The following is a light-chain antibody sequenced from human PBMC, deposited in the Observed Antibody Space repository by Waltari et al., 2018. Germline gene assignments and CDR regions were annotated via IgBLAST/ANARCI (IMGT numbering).Light chain of an antibody. CDR2: KAN. Sequence: QTVVTQEPSLSVSPGGTVTLTCALSSGSVSTTSYATWYRQPPGQPPRTLLYKANTRSSGVPDRFSGSILGNKVALTITGAQADDESDYYCSLYMGSGIWVFGGGTKLTVL. CDR3: SLYMGSGIWV. CDR1: SGSVSTTSY. V-gene: IGLV8-61*01. J-gene: IGLJ3*02.